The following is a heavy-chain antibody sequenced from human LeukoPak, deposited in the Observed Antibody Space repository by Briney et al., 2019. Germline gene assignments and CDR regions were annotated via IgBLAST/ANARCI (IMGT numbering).Heavy chain of an antibody. Sequence: ASVKVSCKASGYTFTNYAMNWVRQAPGQGLEWMGWINPNTGNPTYAQGFTGRFVFSLDTSVTTTYLQISGLKAEDTAVYYCARAYQRLGWLSFPDSWGQGTLVTVSS. V-gene: IGHV7-4-1*02. CDR3: ARAYQRLGWLSFPDS. D-gene: IGHD3-16*02. J-gene: IGHJ5*01. CDR2: INPNTGNP. CDR1: GYTFTNYA.